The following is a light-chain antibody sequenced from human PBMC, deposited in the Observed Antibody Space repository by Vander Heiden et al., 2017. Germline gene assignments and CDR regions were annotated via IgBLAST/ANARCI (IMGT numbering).Light chain of an antibody. J-gene: IGLJ2*01. CDR2: EVS. Sequence: QSALTQPASVSAPPGPSTTISCAGTSSDVGGYNYVSWYQQHPGKAPKLMIYEVSNRPSGVSNRFSGSKSGNTAALTISGLQAEDEADYYCSSYTSSSTLVFGGGTKLTVL. CDR1: SSDVGGYNY. CDR3: SSYTSSSTLV. V-gene: IGLV2-14*01.